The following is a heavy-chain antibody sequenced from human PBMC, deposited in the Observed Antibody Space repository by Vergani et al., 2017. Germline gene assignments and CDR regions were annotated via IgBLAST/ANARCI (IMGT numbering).Heavy chain of an antibody. CDR2: ISSSSSYT. CDR1: GFTFSDYY. D-gene: IGHD6-6*01. Sequence: VQLVESGGGLVQPGGSLRLSCAASGFTFSDYYMSWIRQAPGKGLEWVSYISSSSSYTNYADSVKGRFTISRDNAKNSLYLQMNSLRAEDTAVYYCARGSSADAFDIWGQGTMVTVSS. V-gene: IGHV3-11*06. CDR3: ARGSSADAFDI. J-gene: IGHJ3*02.